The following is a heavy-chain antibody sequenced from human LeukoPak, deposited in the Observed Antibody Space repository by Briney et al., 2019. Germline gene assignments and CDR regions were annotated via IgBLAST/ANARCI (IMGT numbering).Heavy chain of an antibody. CDR2: ISSGSNTI. V-gene: IGHV3-48*01. CDR1: GITFRNNA. Sequence: GGSLRLSCAASGITFRNNAMSWVRQALGKGLEWVSYISSGSNTIHYADSVKGRFTISRDNAKSSLYLQMNSLRAEDTAVYYCARDPPYCSSASCHFDYWGQGTLVTVSS. CDR3: ARDPPYCSSASCHFDY. D-gene: IGHD2-2*01. J-gene: IGHJ4*02.